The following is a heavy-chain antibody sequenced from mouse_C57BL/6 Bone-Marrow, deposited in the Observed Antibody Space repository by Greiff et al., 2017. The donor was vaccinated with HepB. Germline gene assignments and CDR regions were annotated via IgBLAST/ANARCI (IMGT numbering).Heavy chain of an antibody. V-gene: IGHV1-52*01. CDR1: GYTFTSYW. CDR2: IDPSDSET. Sequence: QVQLKQPGAELVRPGSSVKLSCKASGYTFTSYWMHWVKQRPIQGLEWIGNIDPSDSETHYNQKFKDKATLTVDKSSSTAYMQLSSLTSEDSAVYYCARRNFAWFAYWGQGTLVTVSA. J-gene: IGHJ3*01. CDR3: ARRNFAWFAY.